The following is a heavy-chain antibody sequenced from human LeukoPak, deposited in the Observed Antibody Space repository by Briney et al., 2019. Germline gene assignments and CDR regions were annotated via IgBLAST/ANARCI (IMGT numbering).Heavy chain of an antibody. D-gene: IGHD6-19*01. CDR3: ASGVHYTSGWIDI. CDR1: GFTFRSNE. CDR2: ISSSGSTI. V-gene: IGHV3-48*03. Sequence: QTGGSQRLSCAASGFTFRSNEMNWVRQPPGKGLEWLSYISSSGSTIHYVDSVKGRFTISRDNAKNSLFLQMNSLRAEDTAVYYCASGVHYTSGWIDIWGQGTMVTVSS. J-gene: IGHJ3*02.